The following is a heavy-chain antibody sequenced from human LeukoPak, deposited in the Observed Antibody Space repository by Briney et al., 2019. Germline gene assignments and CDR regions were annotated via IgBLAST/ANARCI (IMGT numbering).Heavy chain of an antibody. Sequence: ASVKVSCKAFGFTFTSSAVQWVRQARGQRLEWIGWIVVGSGNTNYAQKFQERVTITRDMSTSTAYMELSSLRSEDTAVYYCAAEIRIAAAGPPFDYWGQGTLVTVSS. CDR3: AAEIRIAAAGPPFDY. CDR2: IVVGSGNT. J-gene: IGHJ4*02. CDR1: GFTFTSSA. V-gene: IGHV1-58*01. D-gene: IGHD6-13*01.